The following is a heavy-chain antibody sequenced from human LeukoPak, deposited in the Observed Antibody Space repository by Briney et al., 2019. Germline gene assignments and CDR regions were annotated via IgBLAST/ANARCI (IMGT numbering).Heavy chain of an antibody. D-gene: IGHD2-21*01. V-gene: IGHV4-34*01. CDR3: ARGGIVVRLYYFDY. CDR2: INHSGST. Sequence: PSETLSLTRAVYGGSFSGYYWSWIRQPPGKGLEWIGEINHSGSTNYNPSLKSRVTISVDTSKNQFSLKLSSVTAADTAVYYCARGGIVVRLYYFDYWGQGTLVTVSS. CDR1: GGSFSGYY. J-gene: IGHJ4*02.